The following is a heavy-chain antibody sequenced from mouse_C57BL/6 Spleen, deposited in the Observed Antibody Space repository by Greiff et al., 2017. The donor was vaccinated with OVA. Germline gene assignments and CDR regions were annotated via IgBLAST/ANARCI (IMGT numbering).Heavy chain of an antibody. D-gene: IGHD2-10*02. Sequence: EVKLQQSGPELVKPGASVKMSCKASGYTFTDYNMHWVKQSHGKSLEWIGYINPNNGGTSYNQKFKGKATLTVNKSSSTAYMELRSLTSEDSAVYYCALYGWAMDYWGQGTSVTVSS. V-gene: IGHV1-22*01. CDR1: GYTFTDYN. J-gene: IGHJ4*01. CDR3: ALYGWAMDY. CDR2: INPNNGGT.